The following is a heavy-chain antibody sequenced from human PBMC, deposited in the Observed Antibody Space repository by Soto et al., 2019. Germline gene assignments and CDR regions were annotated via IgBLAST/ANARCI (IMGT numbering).Heavy chain of an antibody. J-gene: IGHJ6*02. Sequence: ASVKVSCKASGYSFIGHYIHWVRQAPGQGLEWLGWINPNSGGTNYAQNFQGRVTMTRDASISTAYMEVTWLRSDDTAVYYCASIKVPTVTTYYYYGMDVWGQGTTVTVSS. CDR1: GYSFIGHY. D-gene: IGHD4-4*01. V-gene: IGHV1-2*02. CDR3: ASIKVPTVTTYYYYGMDV. CDR2: INPNSGGT.